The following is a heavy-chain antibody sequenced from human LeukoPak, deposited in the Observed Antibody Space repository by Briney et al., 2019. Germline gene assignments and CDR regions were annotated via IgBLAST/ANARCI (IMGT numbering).Heavy chain of an antibody. CDR3: ARGVLGGSGSYYDSVFDY. CDR1: GGTFSSYA. CDR2: IIPIFGTA. J-gene: IGHJ4*02. Sequence: SVKVSCKASGGTFSSYAISWVRQAPGQGLEWMGGIIPIFGTANYAQKSQGRVTITADESTSTAYMELSSLRSEDTAVYYCARGVLGGSGSYYDSVFDYWGQGTLVTVSS. V-gene: IGHV1-69*01. D-gene: IGHD3-10*01.